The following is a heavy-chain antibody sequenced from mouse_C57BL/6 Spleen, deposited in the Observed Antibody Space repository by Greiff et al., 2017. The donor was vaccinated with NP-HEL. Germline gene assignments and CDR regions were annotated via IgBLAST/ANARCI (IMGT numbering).Heavy chain of an antibody. V-gene: IGHV1-50*01. CDR2: IDPSDSYT. D-gene: IGHD1-1*01. CDR3: ARTLHYYGSSYFDY. CDR1: GYTFTSYW. Sequence: QVQLQQPGAELVKPGASVKLSCKASGYTFTSYWMQWVKQRPGQGLEWIGEIDPSDSYTNYNQKFKGKATLTVDTSSSTAYMQLSSLTSEDSAVYDCARTLHYYGSSYFDYWGQGTTLTVSS. J-gene: IGHJ2*01.